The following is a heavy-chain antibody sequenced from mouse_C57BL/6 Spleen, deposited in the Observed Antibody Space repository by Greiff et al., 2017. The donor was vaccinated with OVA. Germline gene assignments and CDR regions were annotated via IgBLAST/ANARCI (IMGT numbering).Heavy chain of an antibody. Sequence: VQLQQSGPELVKPGASVKISCKASGYAFSSSWMNWVKQRPGKGLEWIGRIYPGDGDTNYNGKFKGKATLTADKSSSTAYMQLSSLTSEDSAVDFGARGDYSNLGRSMDYWGQGTSVTVSS. CDR3: ARGDYSNLGRSMDY. CDR1: GYAFSSSW. CDR2: IYPGDGDT. D-gene: IGHD2-5*01. J-gene: IGHJ4*01. V-gene: IGHV1-82*01.